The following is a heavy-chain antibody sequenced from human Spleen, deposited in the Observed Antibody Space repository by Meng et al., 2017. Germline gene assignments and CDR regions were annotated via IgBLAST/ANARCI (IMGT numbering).Heavy chain of an antibody. CDR3: AKDKYESSDYYYGRYHDY. Sequence: SETLSLTCAISGDSVSTINAAWNWIRQSPSRGLEWLGRTYYRSKWYNDYALSVRSRMTINPDTSKNQFSLQLNSATPEDTAVYYCAKDKYESSDYYYGRYHDYWGQGTLVTVSS. D-gene: IGHD3-22*01. J-gene: IGHJ4*02. CDR1: GDSVSTINAA. V-gene: IGHV6-1*01. CDR2: TYYRSKWYN.